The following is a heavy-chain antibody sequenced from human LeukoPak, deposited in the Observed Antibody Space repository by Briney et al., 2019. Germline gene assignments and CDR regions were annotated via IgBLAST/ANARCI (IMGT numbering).Heavy chain of an antibody. D-gene: IGHD1-26*01. V-gene: IGHV3-23*01. CDR1: GVAFTKSA. Sequence: GGSLRLSCAASGVAFTKSAMSWVRQGPGKGLEWVSAISASGVGTFYADSVRGRFTISRDNSNNTLYLQMNSLRAEDTAVYYCAKELSGSYYTCDYWGQGTLVTVSS. CDR3: AKELSGSYYTCDY. J-gene: IGHJ4*02. CDR2: ISASGVGT.